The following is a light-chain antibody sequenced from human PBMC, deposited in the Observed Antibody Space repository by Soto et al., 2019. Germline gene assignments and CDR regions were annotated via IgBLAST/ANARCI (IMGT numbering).Light chain of an antibody. CDR1: QSIRSS. V-gene: IGKV1-39*01. Sequence: DIQMTQSPSSLSAYVGDRVTITCRASQSIRSSLNWYQQKPGKAPNLLIYTTSNLESGVPSRFSGSGSGTDFTLTISRLQPEDFATYSCQQGYSRPRTFGQGTKVDIK. CDR2: TTS. CDR3: QQGYSRPRT. J-gene: IGKJ1*01.